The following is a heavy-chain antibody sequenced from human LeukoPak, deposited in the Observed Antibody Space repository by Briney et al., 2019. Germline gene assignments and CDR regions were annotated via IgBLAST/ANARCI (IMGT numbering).Heavy chain of an antibody. CDR1: GGSISSGSYY. V-gene: IGHV4-39*07. Sequence: SETLSLTCTVSGGSISSGSYYWGWIRQPPGKGLEWIGSIYYSGSTYYNPSLKSRLTISVDTSKNQFSLKLSSVTAADTAVYYCARWSYYYGSGSYSWGQGTLVTVSS. CDR2: IYYSGST. CDR3: ARWSYYYGSGSYS. D-gene: IGHD3-10*01. J-gene: IGHJ4*02.